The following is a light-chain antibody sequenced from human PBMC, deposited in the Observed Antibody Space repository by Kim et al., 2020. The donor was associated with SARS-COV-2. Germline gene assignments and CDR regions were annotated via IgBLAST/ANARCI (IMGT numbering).Light chain of an antibody. V-gene: IGKV1-5*01. Sequence: ASVGDRVTITCRASQNVNTWLAWYQQRQGKAPQVLIYDASNLESGVPSRFSGSGSGTEFTLTISGLQPDDFATYYCQQYNDHELTFGGGTKVDIK. CDR3: QQYNDHELT. CDR2: DAS. CDR1: QNVNTW. J-gene: IGKJ4*01.